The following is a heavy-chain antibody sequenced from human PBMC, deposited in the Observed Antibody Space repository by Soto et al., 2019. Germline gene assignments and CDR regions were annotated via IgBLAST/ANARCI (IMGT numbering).Heavy chain of an antibody. V-gene: IGHV1-69*01. CDR1: GATFSSYA. D-gene: IGHD5-18*01. Sequence: QVQLVQSGAEVKKPGSSVKVSCKASGATFSSYAIRWVRQAPGQGLEWMGGISPIFATANYAQKFQGRVTITADESTSPAYMELSSLRSEETAVYYWARVETANVHAFGIWGQGTMVTVSA. CDR2: ISPIFATA. J-gene: IGHJ3*02. CDR3: ARVETANVHAFGI.